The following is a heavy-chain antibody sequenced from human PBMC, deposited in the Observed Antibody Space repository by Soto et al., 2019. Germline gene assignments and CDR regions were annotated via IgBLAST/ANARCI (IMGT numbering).Heavy chain of an antibody. V-gene: IGHV4-59*01. D-gene: IGHD3-10*01. J-gene: IGHJ3*02. CDR2: IYYGGST. CDR1: GGSISSYY. Sequence: QVQLQESGPGLVKPSETLSLTCTVSGGSISSYYWSWIRQPPGKGLEWIGYIYYGGSTNYHPSLTSRVTISVDTSKKQFSLKLSSVTAAEPAVYYCARVWGGAFDIWGQGTMVTVSS. CDR3: ARVWGGAFDI.